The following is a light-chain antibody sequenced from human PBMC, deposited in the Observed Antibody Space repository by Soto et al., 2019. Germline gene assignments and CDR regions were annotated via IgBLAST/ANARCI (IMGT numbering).Light chain of an antibody. CDR3: SSFAGSNIVV. V-gene: IGLV2-8*01. J-gene: IGLJ2*01. CDR2: EVI. Sequence: QPVLTQPPSASGSPGQSVTFSCTGTISDVGAYDYVSWYQQHPGKAPKLLIYEVIKRPSGVPDRFSGSKSGNTASLTVSGLQAEDEADYYCSSFAGSNIVVFGGGTKLTVL. CDR1: ISDVGAYDY.